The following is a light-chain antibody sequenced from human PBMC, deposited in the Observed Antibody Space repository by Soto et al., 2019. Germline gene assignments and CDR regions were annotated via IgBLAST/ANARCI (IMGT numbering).Light chain of an antibody. CDR2: AAS. J-gene: IGKJ5*01. V-gene: IGKV1-9*01. CDR3: QQLNSYPIT. Sequence: DLQLTQSPSFLSASVGDRVTITCRASQGISSYLAWYQQKPGKAPKLLIYAASTLQSGVPSRFSGSGSGTKFTITISSLQPEDFATYYCQQLNSYPITFGQGTRLETK. CDR1: QGISSY.